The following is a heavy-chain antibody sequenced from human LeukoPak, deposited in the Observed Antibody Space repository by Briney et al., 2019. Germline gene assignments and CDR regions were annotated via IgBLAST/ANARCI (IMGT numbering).Heavy chain of an antibody. CDR2: IGGSGGTT. CDR1: GFTFSNYA. Sequence: GGSLRLSCAASGFTFSNYAMSWVRQAPGKGLEWVSAIGGSGGTTYYADSVTGRLTISRDNSKNTLYLQMDSLRAEDTAVYFCAKESRGYSTRWWIYMDVWGKGTTVTVSS. V-gene: IGHV3-23*01. D-gene: IGHD6-13*01. J-gene: IGHJ6*03. CDR3: AKESRGYSTRWWIYMDV.